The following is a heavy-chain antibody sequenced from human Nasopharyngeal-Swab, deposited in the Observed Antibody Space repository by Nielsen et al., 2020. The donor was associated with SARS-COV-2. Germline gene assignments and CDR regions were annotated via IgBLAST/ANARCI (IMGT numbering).Heavy chain of an antibody. D-gene: IGHD4-17*01. V-gene: IGHV4-59*05. CDR1: GGSISSYY. J-gene: IGHJ4*02. CDR3: ARGGWGDYPDY. Sequence: SETLSLTCTVSGGSISSYYWSWIRQPPGKGLEWIGSIYYSGSTYYNPSLKSRVTISVDTSKNQFSLKLSSVTAADTAVYYCARGGWGDYPDYWGQGTLVTVSS. CDR2: IYYSGST.